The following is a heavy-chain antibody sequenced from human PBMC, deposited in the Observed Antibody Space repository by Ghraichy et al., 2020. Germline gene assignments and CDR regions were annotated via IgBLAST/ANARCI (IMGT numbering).Heavy chain of an antibody. V-gene: IGHV3-53*01. J-gene: IGHJ4*02. D-gene: IGHD6-13*01. Sequence: GSLRLSCAASGFTVSSNYMSWVRQAPGKGLEWVSVIYSADNTYYADSVRGRFTISRDNSKNTLYLQMNNLRAEDTAVYYCARISQETAGTKFDFWGQGTLVTVSS. CDR2: IYSADNT. CDR1: GFTVSSNY. CDR3: ARISQETAGTKFDF.